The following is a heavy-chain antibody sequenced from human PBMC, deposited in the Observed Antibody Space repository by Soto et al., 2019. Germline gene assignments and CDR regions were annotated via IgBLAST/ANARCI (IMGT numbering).Heavy chain of an antibody. V-gene: IGHV3-21*01. CDR1: GFTFSSYS. CDR2: ISSSSSYI. Sequence: GGSLRLSCAASGFTFSSYSMNWVRQAPGKGLEWVSSISSSSSYIYYADSVKGRFTISRDNAKNSLYLQMNSLRAEDTAVYYCARDRSTVNPYYWGQGTLVTVSS. CDR3: ARDRSTVNPYY. D-gene: IGHD4-17*01. J-gene: IGHJ4*02.